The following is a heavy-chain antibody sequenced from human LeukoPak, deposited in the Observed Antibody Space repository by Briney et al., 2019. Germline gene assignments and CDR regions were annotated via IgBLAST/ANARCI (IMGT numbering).Heavy chain of an antibody. CDR2: IYYSGST. D-gene: IGHD2-2*01. CDR1: GGSFSGYY. CDR3: ARGLDIVVVPAVFSPDHDAFDI. Sequence: SETLSLTCAVYGGSFSGYYWGWIRQPPGKGLEWIGSIYYSGSTYYNPSLKSRVTISVDTSKNQFSLKLSSVTAADTAVYYCARGLDIVVVPAVFSPDHDAFDIWGQGTMVTVSS. V-gene: IGHV4-34*01. J-gene: IGHJ3*02.